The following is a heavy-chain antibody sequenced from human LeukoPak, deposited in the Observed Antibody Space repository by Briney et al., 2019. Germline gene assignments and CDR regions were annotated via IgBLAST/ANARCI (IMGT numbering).Heavy chain of an antibody. CDR3: ARDLGTVSQGY. Sequence: SGTLSLTCAVSGDSISSNHWWSWVRQPPGKGLEWIGEIYHSGSTNYNPSLKGRVIISVDKSKNQLSLNLSSMTAADTAVYYCARDLGTVSQGYWGQGTLVTVSS. D-gene: IGHD4-17*01. CDR2: IYHSGST. V-gene: IGHV4-4*02. J-gene: IGHJ4*02. CDR1: GDSISSNHW.